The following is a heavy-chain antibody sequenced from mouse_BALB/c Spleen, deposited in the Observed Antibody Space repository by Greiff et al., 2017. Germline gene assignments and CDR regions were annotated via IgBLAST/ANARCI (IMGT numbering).Heavy chain of an antibody. CDR2: INSNGGST. CDR3: ARERGNY. V-gene: IGHV5-6-3*01. J-gene: IGHJ4*01. CDR1: GFTFSSYG. Sequence: EVQLVESGGGLVQPGGSLKLSCAASGFTFSSYGMSWVRQTPDKRLELVATINSNGGSTYYPDSVKGRFTISRDNAKNTLYLQMSSLKSEDTAMYYCARERGNYWGQGTSVTVSS.